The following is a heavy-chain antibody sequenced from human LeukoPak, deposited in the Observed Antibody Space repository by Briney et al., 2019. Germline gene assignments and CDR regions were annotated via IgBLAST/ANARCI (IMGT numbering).Heavy chain of an antibody. CDR1: GGTFSSYA. J-gene: IGHJ3*02. CDR3: AAASTYYDFWSGYLGLDAFDI. V-gene: IGHV1-69*05. Sequence: SVKVSCKASGGTFSSYAISWVRQAPGQGLEWMGGIIPIFGTANYAQKFQGRVTITTDESTSTAYMELSSLRSEDTAVYYCAAASTYYDFWSGYLGLDAFDIWGQGTMVTVSS. CDR2: IIPIFGTA. D-gene: IGHD3-3*01.